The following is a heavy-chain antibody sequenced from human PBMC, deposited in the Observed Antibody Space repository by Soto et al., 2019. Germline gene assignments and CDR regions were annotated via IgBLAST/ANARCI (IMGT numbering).Heavy chain of an antibody. CDR1: GYTFTNYG. CDR3: ARDRRDQLPLNNWFDP. CDR2: ISAYNGNT. V-gene: IGHV1-18*01. Sequence: QVQLVQSGAEVKKPGASVKVSCKASGYTFTNYGISWVRQAPGQGLEWMGWISAYNGNTKYAQKLQGRVTMTTDTSTSTASMELGSLRSDDTAVYYCARDRRDQLPLNNWFDPWGQGTLVTVSS. J-gene: IGHJ5*02. D-gene: IGHD2-2*01.